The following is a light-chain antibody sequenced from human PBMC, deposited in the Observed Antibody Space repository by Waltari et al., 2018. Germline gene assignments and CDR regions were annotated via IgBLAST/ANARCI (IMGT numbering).Light chain of an antibody. Sequence: SYVLTQPPSVSVAPGETVRITCGGNNIESKSVHWYRQRPGQAPVVVISYDNDRAAGIPELFSGSNSGNTATLTISRVEAGDEADYYCQVWDANTDPGVFGTGTEVTVL. J-gene: IGLJ1*01. CDR1: NIESKS. CDR3: QVWDANTDPGV. V-gene: IGLV3-21*01. CDR2: YDN.